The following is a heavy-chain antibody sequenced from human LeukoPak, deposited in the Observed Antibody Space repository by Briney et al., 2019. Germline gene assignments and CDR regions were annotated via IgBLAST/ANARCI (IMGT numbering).Heavy chain of an antibody. V-gene: IGHV4-59*12. CDR3: ATVSAFFYDSGSYYTFDY. CDR1: DGSITNYY. CDR2: THYSEST. Sequence: SETLSLTCTVSDGSITNYYWSWIRQTPGKGLEWIGFTHYSESTIYNPSLKSRVTISVDKSKNQFSLKLSSVTAADTAVYYCATVSAFFYDSGSYYTFDYWGQGTLVTVSS. J-gene: IGHJ4*02. D-gene: IGHD3-10*01.